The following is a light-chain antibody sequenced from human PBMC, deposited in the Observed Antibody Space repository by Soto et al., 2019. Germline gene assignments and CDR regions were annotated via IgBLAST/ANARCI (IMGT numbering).Light chain of an antibody. CDR3: QSYDSSLSGVV. J-gene: IGLJ2*01. Sequence: QSVLTQPPSVSGAPGQRVTISCTGSTSNIGAGYDVNWYQQLPGTAPKLFIYANNNRPSGVPDRFSGSKSGTSASLAITGRQADDAPDYYCQSYDSSLSGVVFGGGTKLTVL. V-gene: IGLV1-40*01. CDR2: ANN. CDR1: TSNIGAGYD.